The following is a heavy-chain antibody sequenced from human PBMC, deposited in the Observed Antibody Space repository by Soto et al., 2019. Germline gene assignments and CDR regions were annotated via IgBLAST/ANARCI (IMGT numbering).Heavy chain of an antibody. CDR2: IGASGGDT. D-gene: IGHD6-13*01. J-gene: IGHJ4*02. V-gene: IGHV3-23*01. CDR1: GFTFSSYA. CDR3: AKKKGYTTSWPIDY. Sequence: GGSLRLSCAASGFTFSSYAMSWVRQAPGKGLEWVSVIGASGGDTYYADSVKGRFTISRGNSENTLYLQMNSLRAEDTAVYYCAKKKGYTTSWPIDYWGQGTLVTVSS.